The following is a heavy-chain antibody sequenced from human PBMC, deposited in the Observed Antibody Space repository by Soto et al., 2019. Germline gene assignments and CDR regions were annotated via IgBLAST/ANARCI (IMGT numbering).Heavy chain of an antibody. CDR3: AKDQGIAASHGID. CDR2: IANDGSDK. D-gene: IGHD6-13*01. V-gene: IGHV3-30*18. J-gene: IGHJ3*01. CDR1: GFTFNNYG. Sequence: QVQLVESGGGVVQPGRSLRLSCAASGFTFNNYGMHWVRQAPGKVLEWVVTIANDGSDKYYADSVKGRLTISRDNSKKTVYLQMNSLRAEETAVYYCAKDQGIAASHGIDWGQGTMVTVSS.